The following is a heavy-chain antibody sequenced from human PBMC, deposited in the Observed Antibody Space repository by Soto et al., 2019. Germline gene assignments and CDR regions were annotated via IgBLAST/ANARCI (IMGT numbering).Heavy chain of an antibody. J-gene: IGHJ4*02. D-gene: IGHD3-9*01. V-gene: IGHV4-39*01. CDR2: IYYRGNA. CDR3: ARLEGLATISYYFDF. CDR1: DDSINSDKYY. Sequence: QLQLQESGPGLVKPSETLSLTCSVSDDSINSDKYYWGWIRQPPGKGLEWIGSIYYRGNAYYNPSRQPRVPISLDKSKSQFSLKLNSVTAADSAVYFCARLEGLATISYYFDFWGPGALVTVSS.